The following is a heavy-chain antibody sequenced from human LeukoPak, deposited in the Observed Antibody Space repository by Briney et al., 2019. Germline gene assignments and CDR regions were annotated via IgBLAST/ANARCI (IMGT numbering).Heavy chain of an antibody. CDR1: GFAFSSYS. J-gene: IGHJ5*02. Sequence: GGSLRLSCAASGFAFSSYSMNWVRQAPGKGLEWVSSISSSSSYIYYADSVKGRFTTSRDNAKNSLYLQMNSLRAEDTAVYYCVVLHYDILTGYPNWFDPWGQGTLVTVSS. D-gene: IGHD3-9*01. CDR3: VVLHYDILTGYPNWFDP. CDR2: ISSSSSYI. V-gene: IGHV3-21*01.